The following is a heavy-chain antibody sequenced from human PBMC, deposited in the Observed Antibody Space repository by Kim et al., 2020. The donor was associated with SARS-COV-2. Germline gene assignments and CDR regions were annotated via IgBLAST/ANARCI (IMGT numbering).Heavy chain of an antibody. CDR2: INHSGST. J-gene: IGHJ4*02. Sequence: SETLSLTCAVYGGSFSGYYWSWIRQPPGKGLEWIGEINHSGSTNYNPSLKSRVTISVDTSKNQFSLKLSSVTAADTAVYYCARGLSPLGGGPIAAAGILDYWGQGTLVTVSS. CDR3: ARGLSPLGGGPIAAAGILDY. CDR1: GGSFSGYY. D-gene: IGHD6-13*01. V-gene: IGHV4-34*01.